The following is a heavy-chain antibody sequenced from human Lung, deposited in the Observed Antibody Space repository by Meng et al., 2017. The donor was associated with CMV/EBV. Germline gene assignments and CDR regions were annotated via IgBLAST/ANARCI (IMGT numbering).Heavy chain of an antibody. D-gene: IGHD1-26*01. CDR2: IKQNGSEK. J-gene: IGHJ6*02. CDR1: GFTFSSYW. Sequence: GESXKISCAASGFTFSSYWMSWVRQAPGKGLEWVANIKQNGSEKYYVDSAKGRFTISRDNAKNSLYLQMNSLRAEDAAVYYCARGMRVGAITYYFYGMDVWXQGTXVTVSS. V-gene: IGHV3-7*01. CDR3: ARGMRVGAITYYFYGMDV.